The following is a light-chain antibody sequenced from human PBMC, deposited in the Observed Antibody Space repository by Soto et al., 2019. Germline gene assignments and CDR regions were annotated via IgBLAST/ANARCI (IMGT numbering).Light chain of an antibody. CDR3: QTWGSGIRVV. CDR2: LNSDGSH. CDR1: SGHSSYA. J-gene: IGLJ2*01. Sequence: QLVLTQSPSASASLGASVKLTCTLSSGHSSYAIAWHQQQPEKGPRYLMKLNSDGSHRKGDGIPDRFPGSSSGAERYLTISSLQSEDEADYYWQTWGSGIRVVFGGGTKVTVL. V-gene: IGLV4-69*01.